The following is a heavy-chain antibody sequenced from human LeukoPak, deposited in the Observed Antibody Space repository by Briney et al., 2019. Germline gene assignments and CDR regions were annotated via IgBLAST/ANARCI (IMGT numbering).Heavy chain of an antibody. Sequence: GGSLRPSCAASVYPFNSFFFYLVPLTPRREVGWVACIILDGGETFSMESVRGRFSLSRDNTKNSLCLQMDSLRAEDTAVYFCVRDLGHCRHDFEYWGQGAPVTVSS. CDR3: VRDLGHCRHDFEY. D-gene: IGHD7-27*01. V-gene: IGHV3-7*01. J-gene: IGHJ4*02. CDR1: VYPFNSFF. CDR2: IILDGGET.